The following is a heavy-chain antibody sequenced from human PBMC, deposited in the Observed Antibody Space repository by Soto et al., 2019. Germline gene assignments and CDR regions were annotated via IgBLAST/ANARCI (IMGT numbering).Heavy chain of an antibody. Sequence: ASVKVSCKASGYTFTSYDSKWVRQATGQGLEWMGWMNPNSGNTGYAQKFQGRVTMTRNTSISTAYMELSSLRSEDTAVYYCARKRRFDSSSPWFDPWGQGTLVTVSS. CDR2: MNPNSGNT. CDR1: GYTFTSYD. CDR3: ARKRRFDSSSPWFDP. V-gene: IGHV1-8*01. D-gene: IGHD3-22*01. J-gene: IGHJ5*02.